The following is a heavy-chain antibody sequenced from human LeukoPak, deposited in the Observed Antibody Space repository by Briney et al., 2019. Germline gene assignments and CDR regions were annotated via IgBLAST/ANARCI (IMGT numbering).Heavy chain of an antibody. D-gene: IGHD3-22*01. CDR3: ARDHYYDSSGYPWGYFDH. CDR1: GFTSNTYS. CDR2: ISSSSSTI. J-gene: IGHJ4*02. V-gene: IGHV3-48*02. Sequence: GGSLKLSCAASGFTSNTYSMNWVRQAPGKGLEWVSYISSSSSTIYYADSVKGRFTISRDNAKNSLYLQMNSLRDEDTAVYYCARDHYYDSSGYPWGYFDHWGQGTLVTVSS.